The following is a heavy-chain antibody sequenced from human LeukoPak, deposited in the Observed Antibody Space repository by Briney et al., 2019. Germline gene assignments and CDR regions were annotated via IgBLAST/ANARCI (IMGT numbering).Heavy chain of an antibody. CDR2: IKQDGSEK. CDR3: ARPLLYYYCSGTYFWFDP. D-gene: IGHD3-10*01. Sequence: QPGGSLRLSCAASGFTLSIYEMNWVRQAPGKGLEWVANIKQDGSEKYYVDSVKGRFTISRDNVKNSLYLQMNSLRAEDTAVYYCARPLLYYYCSGTYFWFDPWGQGTPVTVSS. CDR1: GFTLSIYE. V-gene: IGHV3-7*01. J-gene: IGHJ5*02.